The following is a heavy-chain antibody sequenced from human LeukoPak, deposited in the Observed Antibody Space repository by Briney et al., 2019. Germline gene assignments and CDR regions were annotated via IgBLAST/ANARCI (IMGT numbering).Heavy chain of an antibody. CDR3: AKAGYSSSWPFDY. Sequence: GGSLRLSCAASGFTFSSYGMSWVRQAPGKGLEWASALSGSGSTTYYADCVKGRFTISRDNSKNTLFLQMNSLRVEDTAVYYCAKAGYSSSWPFDYWGQGTLVTVSS. D-gene: IGHD6-13*01. CDR2: LSGSGSTT. V-gene: IGHV3-23*01. CDR1: GFTFSSYG. J-gene: IGHJ4*02.